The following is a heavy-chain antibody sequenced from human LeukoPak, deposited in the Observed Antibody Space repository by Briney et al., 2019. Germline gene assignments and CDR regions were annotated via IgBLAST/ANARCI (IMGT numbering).Heavy chain of an antibody. Sequence: HPGGSLRLSCAASGFTFTNYWIHWVRQAPGKGLVWVSRITNDERTNSADSVDGRVTISRDNSKNTLYLQMNSLRADDTAVYYCARARAPVTRISSFDIWGQGTMVTVSS. CDR3: ARARAPVTRISSFDI. V-gene: IGHV3-74*01. CDR1: GFTFTNYW. J-gene: IGHJ3*02. CDR2: ITNDERT. D-gene: IGHD4-17*01.